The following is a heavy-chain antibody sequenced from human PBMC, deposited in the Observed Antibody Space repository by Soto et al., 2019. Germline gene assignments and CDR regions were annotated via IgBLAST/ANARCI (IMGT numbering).Heavy chain of an antibody. D-gene: IGHD1-20*01. CDR1: GYTFTGYY. CDR2: IDPDSGGT. V-gene: IGHV1-2*02. J-gene: IGHJ6*02. CDR3: ARGNWNYNYYYGMDV. Sequence: QVQLVQSGTEVKEPGASVKVSCKTSGYTFTGYYIHWVRQVPGQGLEWMGCIDPDSGGTKFAQKFQGRLTMTRDTSISTAYMELSRVRSDDTAVYYCARGNWNYNYYYGMDVWGQGTTVTVSS.